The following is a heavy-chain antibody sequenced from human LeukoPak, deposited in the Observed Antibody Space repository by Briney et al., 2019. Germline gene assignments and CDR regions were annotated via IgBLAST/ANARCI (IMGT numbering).Heavy chain of an antibody. J-gene: IGHJ4*02. CDR2: MNPNSGNT. CDR1: GYTFTSYD. V-gene: IGHV1-8*01. CDR3: ARPRGYCSGGSCSYSDC. Sequence: GASVKVSCKASGYTFTSYDINWVRQAPGQGLEWMGWMNPNSGNTGYAQKFQGRVTMTRNTSISTAYMELSSLRSEDTAVYYCARPRGYCSGGSCSYSDCWGQGTLVTVSS. D-gene: IGHD2-15*01.